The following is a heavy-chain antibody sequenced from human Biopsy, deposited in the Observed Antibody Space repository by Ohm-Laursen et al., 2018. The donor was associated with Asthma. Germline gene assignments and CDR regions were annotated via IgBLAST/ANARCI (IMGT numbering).Heavy chain of an antibody. CDR3: ARAVDYSHYYGIDV. D-gene: IGHD3-10*01. CDR1: GYTFNSAG. J-gene: IGHJ6*02. V-gene: IGHV1-18*01. Sequence: GSSVKVSCKTSGYTFNSAGITWVRQAPGQGLEWMGWISVYNGNTKGAQKLQDRVTMITDTSTSTAYVELRSLRSDDTAVYFCARAVDYSHYYGIDVWGQGTTVTVS. CDR2: ISVYNGNT.